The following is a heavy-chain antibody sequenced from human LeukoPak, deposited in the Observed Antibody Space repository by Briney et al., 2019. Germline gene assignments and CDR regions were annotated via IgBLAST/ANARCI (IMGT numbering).Heavy chain of an antibody. J-gene: IGHJ6*02. Sequence: ASVKVSCKASGYTFTGYYLNWVRQAPGQGLEWMGWINPNSGGTNYAQKFQGWVTMTRDTSISTAYMEMSRPRSDDTAVYYCAREKEWELKSRVGMDVWGQGTTVTVSS. CDR2: INPNSGGT. CDR1: GYTFTGYY. V-gene: IGHV1-2*04. D-gene: IGHD1-26*01. CDR3: AREKEWELKSRVGMDV.